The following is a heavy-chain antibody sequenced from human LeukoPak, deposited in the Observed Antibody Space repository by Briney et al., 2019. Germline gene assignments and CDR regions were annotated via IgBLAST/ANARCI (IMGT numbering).Heavy chain of an antibody. Sequence: SETLSLTCAVSGYSISSGYYWGWIRQPPGKGLEWIGSIYHSGSTYYNPSLKSRLTISLDTSKNQFSLSLSSVTAADTAAYYCASAITVTTDYWGQGTLVTVSS. D-gene: IGHD4-17*01. CDR1: GYSISSGYY. V-gene: IGHV4-38-2*01. CDR2: IYHSGST. J-gene: IGHJ4*02. CDR3: ASAITVTTDY.